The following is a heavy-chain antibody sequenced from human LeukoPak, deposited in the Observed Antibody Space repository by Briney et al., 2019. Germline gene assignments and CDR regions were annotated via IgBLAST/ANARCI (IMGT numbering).Heavy chain of an antibody. CDR2: IKEDGTVK. CDR3: AASITMFDY. D-gene: IGHD3-10*01. CDR1: GFTFSWYW. Sequence: PGGSLRLSCAASGFTFSWYWMSWVRQAPGKGLEWVANIKEDGTVKYYVESVKGRFTISRDNAKNSLYLQMNSLRAEDTAVYYCAASITMFDYWGQGTLVIVSS. V-gene: IGHV3-7*02. J-gene: IGHJ4*02.